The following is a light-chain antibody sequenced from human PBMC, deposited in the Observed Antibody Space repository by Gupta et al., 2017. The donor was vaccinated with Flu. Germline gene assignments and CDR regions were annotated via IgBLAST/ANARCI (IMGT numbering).Light chain of an antibody. Sequence: DLVMTQSPLSLSVTPGQPASISCNSSQSLLFSNGRTFLFWYHQKPGQSPRLLIYEGSNRGFGVSDRFSGVGSGTDFTRKIRRVEGEDVGVYYCRQCKQLPLTFGGGTKVEIE. CDR2: EGS. CDR3: RQCKQLPLT. J-gene: IGKJ4*01. CDR1: QSLLFSNGRTF. V-gene: IGKV2D-29*02.